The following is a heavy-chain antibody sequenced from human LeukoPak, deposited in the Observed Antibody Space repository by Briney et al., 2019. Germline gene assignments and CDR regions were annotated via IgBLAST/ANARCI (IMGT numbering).Heavy chain of an antibody. CDR3: AMGIVVVPAAMEFHYYYMDV. CDR1: GGTFSSYA. D-gene: IGHD2-2*03. J-gene: IGHJ6*03. V-gene: IGHV1-69*05. Sequence: GASVKVSCKASGGTFSSYAISWVRQAPGQGLEWMGGIIPIFGTANYAQKFQGRVTITTDESTSTAYMVLSSLRSEDTAVYYCAMGIVVVPAAMEFHYYYMDVWGKGTTVTVSS. CDR2: IIPIFGTA.